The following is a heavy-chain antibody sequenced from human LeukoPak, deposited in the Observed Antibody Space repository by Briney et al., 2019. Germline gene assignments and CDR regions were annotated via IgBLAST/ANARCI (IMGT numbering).Heavy chain of an antibody. D-gene: IGHD4-11*01. CDR1: GFTLSRYN. J-gene: IGHJ4*02. CDR2: ISSTSSYI. Sequence: GGSLRLSCAASGFTLSRYNMNWVGQAPGKGLEWVSSISSTSSYIYYADSVKGRFTISRDNAKNSLYLQMNSLRAEDTAVYYCTRDPGTDYSTYYFDYWGQGTLVTVSS. V-gene: IGHV3-21*01. CDR3: TRDPGTDYSTYYFDY.